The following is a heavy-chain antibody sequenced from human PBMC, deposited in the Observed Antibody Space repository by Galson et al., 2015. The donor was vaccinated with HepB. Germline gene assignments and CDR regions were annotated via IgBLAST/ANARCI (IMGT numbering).Heavy chain of an antibody. V-gene: IGHV1-3*01. CDR3: ARAIYYYDSRQNWFDP. D-gene: IGHD3-22*01. CDR1: GYTFTSYA. Sequence: SVKVSCKASGYTFTSYAMHWVRQAPGQRLEWMGWINAGNGNTKYSQKFQGRVTITRDTSASTAYMELSSLRSEDTAVYYCARAIYYYDSRQNWFDPWGQGTLVTVSS. J-gene: IGHJ5*02. CDR2: INAGNGNT.